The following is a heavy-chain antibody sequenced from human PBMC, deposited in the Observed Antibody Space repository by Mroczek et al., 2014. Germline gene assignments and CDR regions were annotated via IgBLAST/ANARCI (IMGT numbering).Heavy chain of an antibody. D-gene: IGHD5-24*01. CDR3: ARKRRGYNARDYFDY. J-gene: IGHJ4*02. CDR1: GGSISSSSYY. Sequence: QVQLQESGPGLVKPSETPSLTCTVSGGSISSSSYYWGWIRQPPGKGLEWIGSIYYSGSTYYNPSLKSRVTISVDTSKNQFSLKLSSVTAADTAVYYCARKRRGYNARDYFDYWGQGTLVTVSS. V-gene: IGHV4-39*01. CDR2: IYYSGST.